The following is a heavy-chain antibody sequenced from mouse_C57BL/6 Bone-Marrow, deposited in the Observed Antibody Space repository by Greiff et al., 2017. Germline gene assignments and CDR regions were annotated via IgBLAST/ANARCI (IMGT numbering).Heavy chain of an antibody. V-gene: IGHV1-72*01. Sequence: QVQLKQPGAELVKPGASVTLSCKASGYTFTSYWMHWVKQRPGRGLEWIGRIDPNSGGTKYNEKFKSKATLTVDKPSSTAYMQLSSLTSEDSAVYYCARDYDGGGAYWGQGTLVTVSA. D-gene: IGHD2-4*01. CDR3: ARDYDGGGAY. CDR1: GYTFTSYW. CDR2: IDPNSGGT. J-gene: IGHJ3*01.